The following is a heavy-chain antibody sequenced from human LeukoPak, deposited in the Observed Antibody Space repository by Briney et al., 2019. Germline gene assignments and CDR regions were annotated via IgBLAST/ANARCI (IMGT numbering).Heavy chain of an antibody. D-gene: IGHD6-19*01. CDR2: TYYRSKWYN. CDR3: ARAPLYSSGWTRTGAFDY. V-gene: IGHV6-1*01. J-gene: IGHJ4*02. CDR1: GDSVSSNSAA. Sequence: SQTLSLTCAISGDSVSSNSAAWNWIRQSPSRGLEWLGRTYYRSKWYNDYAVSVKSRITINPDTSKNQFSLQLNSVTPEDTAVYYCARAPLYSSGWTRTGAFDYWGQGTLVTVSS.